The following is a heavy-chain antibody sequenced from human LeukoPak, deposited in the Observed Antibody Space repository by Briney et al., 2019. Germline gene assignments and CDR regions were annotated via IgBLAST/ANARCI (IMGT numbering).Heavy chain of an antibody. CDR2: IYHSGST. V-gene: IGHV4-4*02. CDR1: GGSISSSNW. D-gene: IGHD2-15*01. Sequence: PSETLSLTCAVSGGSISSSNWWSWVRQPPGKGLEWIGGIYHSGSTNYNPSLKSRVTISVDTSKNQFSLKLSSVTAADTAVYYCASGYCSGGSCYRHWFDPWGQGTLVTVSS. CDR3: ASGYCSGGSCYRHWFDP. J-gene: IGHJ5*02.